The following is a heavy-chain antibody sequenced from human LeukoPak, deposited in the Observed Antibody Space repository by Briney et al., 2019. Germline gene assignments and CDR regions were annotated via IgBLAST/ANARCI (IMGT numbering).Heavy chain of an antibody. V-gene: IGHV3-30*02. D-gene: IGHD2-21*02. CDR1: GFTFSSYG. Sequence: PGGSLRLSCAASGFTFSSYGMHWVRQAPGKGLEGVAFIRYDGSNKYYADSVKGRFTIPRDNSKNTLYLQMNSLRAEDTALYYCAKDLLFPTFGSDSWGQGTLVTVSS. CDR2: IRYDGSNK. CDR3: AKDLLFPTFGSDS. J-gene: IGHJ4*02.